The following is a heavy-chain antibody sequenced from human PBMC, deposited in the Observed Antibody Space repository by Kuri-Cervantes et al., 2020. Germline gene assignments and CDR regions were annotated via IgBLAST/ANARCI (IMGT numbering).Heavy chain of an antibody. CDR2: ISYDGSNK. CDR3: ARDLRARLGFGDAFDI. V-gene: IGHV3-30*03. D-gene: IGHD3-3*01. CDR1: GFTFSSYG. J-gene: IGHJ3*02. Sequence: GESLKISCAASGFTFSSYGMHWVRQAPGKGLEWVAVISYDGSNKYYADSVKGRFTISRDNSKNTLYLQMNSLRAEDTAVYYCARDLRARLGFGDAFDIWGQGTMVTVSS.